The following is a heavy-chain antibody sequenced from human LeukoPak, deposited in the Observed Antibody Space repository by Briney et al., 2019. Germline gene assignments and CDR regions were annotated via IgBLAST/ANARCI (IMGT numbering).Heavy chain of an antibody. CDR2: ITYSGSTI. V-gene: IGHV3-48*01. J-gene: IGHJ4*02. CDR3: ARRGAVAGTIDY. Sequence: GGSLRLSCAASGFTVNNAWMSWVRQAPGKGLEWVSYITYSGSTIYYADSVKGRFTISRDNAKNSLYLQMNSLRAEDTAVYYCARRGAVAGTIDYWGQGALVTVSS. D-gene: IGHD6-19*01. CDR1: GFTVNNAW.